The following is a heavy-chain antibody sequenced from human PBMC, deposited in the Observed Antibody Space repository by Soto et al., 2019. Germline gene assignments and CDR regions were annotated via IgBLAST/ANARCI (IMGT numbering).Heavy chain of an antibody. CDR3: ARVLDRKYYHGMDL. V-gene: IGHV3-30-3*01. Sequence: QVQLVESGGGVVQPGRSLRLSCVGSGFSFSDYAMHWVRQAPGKGLQWVGVISYEGGSQYYSDSVRRRFTISRDNSKNTLSLQMTSLRREDTAVYYCARVLDRKYYHGMDLWGQGTAVTVSS. J-gene: IGHJ6*02. D-gene: IGHD1-1*01. CDR2: ISYEGGSQ. CDR1: GFSFSDYA.